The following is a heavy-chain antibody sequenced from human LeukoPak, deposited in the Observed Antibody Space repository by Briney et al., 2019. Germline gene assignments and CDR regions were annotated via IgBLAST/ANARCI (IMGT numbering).Heavy chain of an antibody. CDR1: GYTFTGCY. D-gene: IGHD2-21*01. Sequence: GASVKVSCKASGYTFTGCYMHWVRQAPGQGLEWMGWINPNSGGTNYAQKFQGWVTMTRDTSISTAHMELSRLRSDDTAVYYCARDLHVIGADTNWFDPWGQGTLVTVSS. J-gene: IGHJ5*02. V-gene: IGHV1-2*04. CDR3: ARDLHVIGADTNWFDP. CDR2: INPNSGGT.